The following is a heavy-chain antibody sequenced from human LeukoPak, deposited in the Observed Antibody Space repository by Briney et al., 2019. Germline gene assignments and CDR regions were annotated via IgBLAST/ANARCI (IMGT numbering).Heavy chain of an antibody. Sequence: PSETLSLTCAVSGYSISSGYYWGWIRPPPGKGLEWIGSIYHSGSTYYNPSLKSRVTISVDTSKNQFSLKPSSVTAADTAVYYCARDHNWFDPWGQGTLVTVSS. J-gene: IGHJ5*02. CDR3: ARDHNWFDP. CDR1: GYSISSGYY. V-gene: IGHV4-38-2*02. CDR2: IYHSGST.